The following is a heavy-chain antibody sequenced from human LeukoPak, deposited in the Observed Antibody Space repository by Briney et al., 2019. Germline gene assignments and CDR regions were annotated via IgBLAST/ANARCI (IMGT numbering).Heavy chain of an antibody. Sequence: PGRSLRLSCAASGFTFSSYGMHWVRQAPGKGLEWVAFIRYDGSNKYYADSVKGRFAISRDNSKNTLYLQMNSLRAEDTAVYYCAKDLSSRGGFDYWGQGTLVTVSS. CDR2: IRYDGSNK. V-gene: IGHV3-30*02. CDR1: GFTFSSYG. CDR3: AKDLSSRGGFDY. D-gene: IGHD6-6*01. J-gene: IGHJ4*02.